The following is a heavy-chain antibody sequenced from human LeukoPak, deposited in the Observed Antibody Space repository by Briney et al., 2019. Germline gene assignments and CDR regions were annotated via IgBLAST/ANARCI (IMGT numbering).Heavy chain of an antibody. CDR2: IYYSGST. D-gene: IGHD3-9*01. J-gene: IGHJ4*02. CDR3: ARASGRHFDWLQGPFDY. CDR1: GGPIDHMNYY. Sequence: SETLSLTCTVSGGPIDHMNYYWGWIRRAPGKGLEWIGSIYYSGSTYYNPSLKSRVTMLIDTSKNQFSLNLNSVTAADTAVYFCARASGRHFDWLQGPFDYWGQGSLVTVSS. V-gene: IGHV4-39*07.